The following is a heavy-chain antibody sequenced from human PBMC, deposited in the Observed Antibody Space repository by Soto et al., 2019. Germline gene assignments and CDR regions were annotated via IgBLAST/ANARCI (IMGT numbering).Heavy chain of an antibody. CDR3: AREARPGLSWFDH. D-gene: IGHD6-6*01. J-gene: IGHJ5*02. Sequence: GSLTLSPTGSGLIFNNYSMNWVRADPGKGLEWVSSISSSSSYIYYADSVKGRFTISRDNAKNWLYLQMNSQRAEDTAVYYCAREARPGLSWFDHWGQGTLVTVSS. CDR2: ISSSSSYI. CDR1: GLIFNNYS. V-gene: IGHV3-21*01.